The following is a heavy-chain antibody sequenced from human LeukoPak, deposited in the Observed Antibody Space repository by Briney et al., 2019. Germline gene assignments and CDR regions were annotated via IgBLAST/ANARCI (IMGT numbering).Heavy chain of an antibody. D-gene: IGHD3-10*01. CDR3: ARAIPQSGYFDY. Sequence: SETLSLACAVYGGSFSGYYWSWIRQPPGKGLEWIGEINHSGSTNYNPSLKSRVTISVDTSKNQFSPKLSSVTAADTAVYYCARAIPQSGYFDYWGQGTLVTVSS. V-gene: IGHV4-34*01. CDR1: GGSFSGYY. J-gene: IGHJ4*02. CDR2: INHSGST.